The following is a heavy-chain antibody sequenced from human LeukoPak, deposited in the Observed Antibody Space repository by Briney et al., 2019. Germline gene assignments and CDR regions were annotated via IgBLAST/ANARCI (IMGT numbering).Heavy chain of an antibody. CDR3: AELGITMIGGV. J-gene: IGHJ6*04. Sequence: PGGSLRLSCAASGFTFSSYEMNWVRQAPGKGLEWVSYISSSGSTIYYADSVTGRFTISRDNAKISLYLQMNSLRAEDTAVYYCAELGITMIGGVWGKGTTVTISS. CDR2: ISSSGSTI. V-gene: IGHV3-48*03. CDR1: GFTFSSYE. D-gene: IGHD3-10*02.